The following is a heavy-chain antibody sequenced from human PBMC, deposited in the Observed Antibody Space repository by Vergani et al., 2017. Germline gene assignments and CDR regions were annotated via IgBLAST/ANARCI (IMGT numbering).Heavy chain of an antibody. D-gene: IGHD3-10*01. V-gene: IGHV4-61*02. J-gene: IGHJ6*02. CDR3: ARELSYYYGSGSDDYNPYYYEGMDV. CDR1: GGSINTGADY. CDR2: VYTSGMP. Sequence: QVQLQESGPRLVRPSQTLSLTCTVSGGSINTGADYWSWIRQPAGKGREWIGRVYTSGMPTYNPSLKSRVTILVDRSKSQLSLKLISVTAGDTAVYFCARELSYYYGSGSDDYNPYYYEGMDVWGPGTTVTVSS.